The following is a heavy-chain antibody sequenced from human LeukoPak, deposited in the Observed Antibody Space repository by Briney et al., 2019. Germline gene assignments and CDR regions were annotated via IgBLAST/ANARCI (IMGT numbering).Heavy chain of an antibody. Sequence: GASVKVSCKASGYTFTSYGISWVRQAPGQGLEWMGWISAYNGNTNYAQNLQGRVTLTTDTSTNTAYMELRSLRSDDTAIYFCARYCSDGTCSKDDPWFDPWGQGTLVTVSS. V-gene: IGHV1-18*01. J-gene: IGHJ5*02. CDR1: GYTFTSYG. CDR3: ARYCSDGTCSKDDPWFDP. D-gene: IGHD2-15*01. CDR2: ISAYNGNT.